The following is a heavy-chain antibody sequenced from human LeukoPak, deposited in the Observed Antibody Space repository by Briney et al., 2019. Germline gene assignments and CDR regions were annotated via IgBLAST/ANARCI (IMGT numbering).Heavy chain of an antibody. D-gene: IGHD3-22*01. CDR3: ARGSNSGYSIDY. V-gene: IGHV3-33*01. J-gene: IGHJ4*02. CDR2: IWDDGSNE. CDR1: GVSFSSYG. Sequence: GGSLRLSCAVSGVSFSSYGMHWVRQAPGKGLEWVSVIWDDGSNENYADSAKGRFTISRDNSKNTLYLQMNSLRAEDTAVYFCARGSNSGYSIDYWGQGTLVTASS.